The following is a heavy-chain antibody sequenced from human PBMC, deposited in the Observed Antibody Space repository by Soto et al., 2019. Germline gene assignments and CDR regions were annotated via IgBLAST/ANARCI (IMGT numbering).Heavy chain of an antibody. CDR1: GGSISSGGYS. V-gene: IGHV4-30-2*01. CDR3: ARVRKMGFLEWSHNWLDP. J-gene: IGHJ5*02. Sequence: SETLSLTCAVSGGSISSGGYSWSWIRQPPGKGLEWIGYIYHSGSTYYNPSLKSRVTISVDRSKNQFSLKLSSVTAADTAVYYCARVRKMGFLEWSHNWLDPWGQGTLVTVSS. CDR2: IYHSGST. D-gene: IGHD3-3*01.